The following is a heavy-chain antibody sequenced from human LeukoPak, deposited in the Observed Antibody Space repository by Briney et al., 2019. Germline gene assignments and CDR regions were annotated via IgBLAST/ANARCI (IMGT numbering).Heavy chain of an antibody. CDR2: INPDSGGT. Sequence: GASVKVSCKASGYTFTSYYIHWVRQAPGQGLEWMGWINPDSGGTNYAQKLQGRVTMTTDTSTSTAYMELRSLRSGDTAVYYCARDYCSSTSCYGYDYWGQGTLVTVSS. J-gene: IGHJ4*02. V-gene: IGHV1-18*04. D-gene: IGHD2-2*01. CDR3: ARDYCSSTSCYGYDY. CDR1: GYTFTSYY.